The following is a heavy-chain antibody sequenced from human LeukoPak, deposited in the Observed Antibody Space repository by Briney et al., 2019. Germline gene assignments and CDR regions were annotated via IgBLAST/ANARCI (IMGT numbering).Heavy chain of an antibody. V-gene: IGHV5-51*01. D-gene: IGHD6-13*01. J-gene: IGHJ5*02. CDR3: VRFALTSSLDH. CDR1: GYKLTNNW. Sequence: GESLKIPCKISGYKLTNNWIGWVRQVPGKGLGWMGLIYPGYSDAKYSPSFQGQVTLSVDASISTAYLQLSGLRASDTAIYYCVRFALTSSLDHWGQGTLVTVSS. CDR2: IYPGYSDA.